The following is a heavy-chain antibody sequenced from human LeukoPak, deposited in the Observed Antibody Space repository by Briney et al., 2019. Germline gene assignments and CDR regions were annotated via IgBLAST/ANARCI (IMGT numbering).Heavy chain of an antibody. V-gene: IGHV2-5*01. D-gene: IGHD2/OR15-2a*01. J-gene: IGHJ5*02. CDR3: AHRRSTPLSMENWFDP. CDR2: IYLNDDK. Sequence: SGPTLVKPTQTLTLTCTFSGFSLSTSGVGVGWIRQPPGKALEWLALIYLNDDKRYRPSLKSRLSITKDTSKNQVVLTMTNMDPVDTATYYCAHRRSTPLSMENWFDPWGQGTLVTVSS. CDR1: GFSLSTSGVG.